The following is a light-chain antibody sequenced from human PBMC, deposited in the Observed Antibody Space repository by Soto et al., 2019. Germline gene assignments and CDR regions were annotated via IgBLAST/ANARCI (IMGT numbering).Light chain of an antibody. J-gene: IGKJ5*01. CDR3: QQSYSTPLT. Sequence: DIQMTQSPSSVSASVGDRVTITCRASQGISSWLAWYQQKPGKAPNLLINKASSLQSEVPSRFSGSGSGTDFTLTISSLQPEDSATYYCQQSYSTPLTFGGGTRLEIK. CDR1: QGISSW. V-gene: IGKV1-12*01. CDR2: KAS.